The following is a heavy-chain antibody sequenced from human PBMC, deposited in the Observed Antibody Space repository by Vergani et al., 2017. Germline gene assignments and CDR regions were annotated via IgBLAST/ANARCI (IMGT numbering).Heavy chain of an antibody. D-gene: IGHD1-26*01. CDR3: AKMCTWDGSYFYCMDI. CDR2: IFTGGTT. Sequence: EVQLVETGGGLIQPGGSLRLSCVVSGFTVSNNYMSWVRHRPGKGLEWVSFIFTGGTTYYEDSVKGRFTISRDSSKNTVHLQMNSLTAEDTAVYYCAKMCTWDGSYFYCMDIWGKGTTVTVSS. CDR1: GFTVSNNY. J-gene: IGHJ6*03. V-gene: IGHV3-53*02.